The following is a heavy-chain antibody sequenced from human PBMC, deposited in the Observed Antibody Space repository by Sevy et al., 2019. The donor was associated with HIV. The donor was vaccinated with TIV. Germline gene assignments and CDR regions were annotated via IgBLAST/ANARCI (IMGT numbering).Heavy chain of an antibody. CDR2: ISSSGSTI. J-gene: IGHJ5*02. CDR1: GFTFSDYY. D-gene: IGHD6-13*01. CDR3: ARDCSKSSSSLFDP. Sequence: GGSLRLSCAASGFTFSDYYMSWIRQAPGKGLEWVSYISSSGSTIYYADSVKGRFTISRENAKNSLYLQMNSLRAEDTAVYYCARDCSKSSSSLFDPWGQGTLVTVSS. V-gene: IGHV3-11*01.